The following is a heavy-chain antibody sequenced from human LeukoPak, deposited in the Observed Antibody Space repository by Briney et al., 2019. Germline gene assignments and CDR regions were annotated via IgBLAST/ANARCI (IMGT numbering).Heavy chain of an antibody. D-gene: IGHD2-15*01. CDR3: AHRRYRPGSWDFGDFDY. Sequence: SAHTLANPTQILTLICTFSGVSFARSGVGVCCTRQRPGKTLEWLAVIFWYNDKRYSTAVKSRITITKDHSKDQMVLTLANMDTGDTATYYCAHRRYRPGSWDFGDFDYWGKETLVTVSS. CDR1: GVSFARSGVG. V-gene: IGHV2-5*01. CDR2: IFWYNDK. J-gene: IGHJ4*02.